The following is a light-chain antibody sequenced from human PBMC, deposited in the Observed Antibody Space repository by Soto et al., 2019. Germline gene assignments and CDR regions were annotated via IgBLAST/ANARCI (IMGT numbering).Light chain of an antibody. J-gene: IGKJ1*01. Sequence: EIVMTQSPATLSVSPGERATLSSRASQSVSSNLAWYQQKPGQAPRLLIYGASTRATGIPARFSGSGSGTEFTLTISSLQSEDFAVYYCQQYNNWSGTFGQGTKV. CDR1: QSVSSN. CDR2: GAS. CDR3: QQYNNWSGT. V-gene: IGKV3-15*01.